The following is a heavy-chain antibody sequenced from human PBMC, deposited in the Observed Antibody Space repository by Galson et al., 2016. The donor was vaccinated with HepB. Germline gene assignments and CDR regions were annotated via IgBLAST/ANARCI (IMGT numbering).Heavy chain of an antibody. CDR3: ARVSLITASVWTWSAVDY. V-gene: IGHV6-1*01. D-gene: IGHD6-19*01. J-gene: IGHJ4*02. Sequence: CAISGDSVSSNSAAWNWIRQSPSRGLEWLGRIYYRSNWHYDYAVSVKSRVTINPDTSKNQFSLPLNSVTPEDTAVYYCARVSLITASVWTWSAVDYWGLGTPVTVSS. CDR2: IYYRSNWHY. CDR1: GDSVSSNSAA.